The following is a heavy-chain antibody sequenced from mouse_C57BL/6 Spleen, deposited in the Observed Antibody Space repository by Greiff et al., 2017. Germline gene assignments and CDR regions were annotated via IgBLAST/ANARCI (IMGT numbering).Heavy chain of an antibody. V-gene: IGHV1-69*01. CDR3: ARGTVVATGDWYFDV. Sequence: QVQLQQPGAELVMPGASVKLSCKASGYTFTSYWMHWVKQRPGQGLEWIGELDPSDSYTNYNQQFKGKSTLTVDKSASTAYMQRSSLTSEDSAVYYCARGTVVATGDWYFDVWGTGTTVTVSS. J-gene: IGHJ1*03. CDR2: LDPSDSYT. CDR1: GYTFTSYW. D-gene: IGHD1-1*01.